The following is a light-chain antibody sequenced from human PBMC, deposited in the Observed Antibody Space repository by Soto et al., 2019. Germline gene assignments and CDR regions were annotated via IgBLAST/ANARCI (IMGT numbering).Light chain of an antibody. J-gene: IGKJ2*01. CDR3: QQYNSYAYT. CDR2: KAS. V-gene: IGKV1-5*03. Sequence: DIQMTQSPSTLSASVGDRVTITCRASQSISSWLAWYQQKPGKAPKLLIYKASSLESGVPSRFSGSGSGTXXXXXXXXLQPDDFATYYCQQYNSYAYTFGQGTKLEIK. CDR1: QSISSW.